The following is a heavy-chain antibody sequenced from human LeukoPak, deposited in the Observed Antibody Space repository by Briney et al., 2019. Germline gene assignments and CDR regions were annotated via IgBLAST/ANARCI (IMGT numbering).Heavy chain of an antibody. CDR2: ISSSGSTI. V-gene: IGHV3-11*01. J-gene: IGHJ6*02. D-gene: IGHD2-2*02. Sequence: PGGSLRLSCAASGFTFSDYYMSWIRQAPGKGLEWVSYISSSGSTIYYADSVKGRFTISRDNAKNSLYPQMNSLRAEDTAVYYCARVPTAILYYYYGMDVWGQGTTVTVSS. CDR1: GFTFSDYY. CDR3: ARVPTAILYYYYGMDV.